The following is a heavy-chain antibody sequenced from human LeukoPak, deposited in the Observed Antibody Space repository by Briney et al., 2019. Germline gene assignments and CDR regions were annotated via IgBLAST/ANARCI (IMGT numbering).Heavy chain of an antibody. J-gene: IGHJ4*02. V-gene: IGHV4-61*01. D-gene: IGHD4-17*01. CDR3: ARGRRAGLYGDYSYYFDY. CDR2: IYYSGST. Sequence: SETLSLTCTVSGGSVSSGSYYWSWIRQPPGKGLEWIGYIYYSGSTNYNPSLKSRVTISVDTSKNQFSLKLSSVTAADTAVYYCARGRRAGLYGDYSYYFDYWGQGTLVTVSS. CDR1: GGSVSSGSYY.